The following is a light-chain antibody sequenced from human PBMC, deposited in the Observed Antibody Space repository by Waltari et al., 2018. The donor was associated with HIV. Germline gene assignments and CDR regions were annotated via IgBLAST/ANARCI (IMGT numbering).Light chain of an antibody. CDR1: QAIGNS. Sequence: IQMTQSPSSLSASVGDRITITCRASQAIGNSLAWYQQRPGKVPQLLTYAASTLQSGVPSRFSGFGSGTNFTLAIANVQPEDVATYFCQKYNSAPRTFGQGTKVEI. CDR3: QKYNSAPRT. CDR2: AAS. V-gene: IGKV1-27*01. J-gene: IGKJ1*01.